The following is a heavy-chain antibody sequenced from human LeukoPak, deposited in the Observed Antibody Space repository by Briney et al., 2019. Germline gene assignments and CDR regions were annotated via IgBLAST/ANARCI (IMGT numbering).Heavy chain of an antibody. Sequence: PSETLSLTCTVSDASISGYYWSWIRQPPGKGLEWIGSIHFSGSTNYNPSLRSRVTISVDTSKNQLSLKLSSVTAADTAVYYCARKKYAHYFDYWGQGTLVTVSS. CDR3: ARKKYAHYFDY. CDR2: IHFSGST. D-gene: IGHD2-2*01. CDR1: DASISGYY. V-gene: IGHV4-59*01. J-gene: IGHJ4*02.